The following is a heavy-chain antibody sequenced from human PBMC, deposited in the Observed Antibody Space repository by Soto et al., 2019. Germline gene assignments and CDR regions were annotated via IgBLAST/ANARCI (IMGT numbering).Heavy chain of an antibody. J-gene: IGHJ4*02. CDR3: ARGLIYESSGYYFDY. CDR2: INPSGGST. V-gene: IGHV1-46*01. Sequence: QVQLVQSGAEVKKPGASVKVSCKASGYTFPSYYMHWVRQAPGQVLERMGIINPSGGSTRYAQKCQGRVTMTRDTSTSTGYMELSSLRSEDTAVYYCARGLIYESSGYYFDYWGQGTLVTVSS. CDR1: GYTFPSYY. D-gene: IGHD3-22*01.